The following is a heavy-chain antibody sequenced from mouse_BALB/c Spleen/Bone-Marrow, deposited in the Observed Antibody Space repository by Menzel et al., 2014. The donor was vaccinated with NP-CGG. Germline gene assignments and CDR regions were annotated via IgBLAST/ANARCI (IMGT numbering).Heavy chain of an antibody. J-gene: IGHJ4*01. D-gene: IGHD1-2*01. CDR2: ISSGGSYT. CDR1: GFTFSSYA. CDR3: ARDHYGYYTMDY. V-gene: IGHV5-9-4*01. Sequence: EVQLVESGGGLVKPGGSLKLSCAASGFTFSSYAMSWVRQSPEKRLEWVAEISSGGSYTYYPDTVTGRFTISRDNAKNTLYLEMSSLRSEDTAMYYCARDHYGYYTMDYWGQGTSVNVAS.